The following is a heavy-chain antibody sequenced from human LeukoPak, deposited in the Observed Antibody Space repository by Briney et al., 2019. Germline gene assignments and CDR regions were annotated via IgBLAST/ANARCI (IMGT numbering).Heavy chain of an antibody. Sequence: PGGSLRLSCAASGFTFSSYGMHWVRQAPGKGLEYVSAISSNGGSTYYANSVKGRFTISRDNSKNTLYLQMGSLRAEDMAVYYCARDAGYCSGGSCPGYYFDYWGQGTLVTVSS. CDR1: GFTFSSYG. D-gene: IGHD2-15*01. J-gene: IGHJ4*02. CDR2: ISSNGGST. V-gene: IGHV3-64*01. CDR3: ARDAGYCSGGSCPGYYFDY.